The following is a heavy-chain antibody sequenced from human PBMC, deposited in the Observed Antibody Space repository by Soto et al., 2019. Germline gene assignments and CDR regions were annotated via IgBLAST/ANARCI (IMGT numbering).Heavy chain of an antibody. J-gene: IGHJ4*02. CDR2: IYYSGST. Sequence: SETLSLTCSVSGVSISSSAYHWGWIRQPPGKGLEWIGIIYYSGSTYYNSSLKSRVTISVDTSKNQFSLELSSLTAADTAVCYCARHVKKGNSVIRGVDYWGQGTPVTVSS. CDR1: GVSISSSAYH. D-gene: IGHD3-10*01. V-gene: IGHV4-39*01. CDR3: ARHVKKGNSVIRGVDY.